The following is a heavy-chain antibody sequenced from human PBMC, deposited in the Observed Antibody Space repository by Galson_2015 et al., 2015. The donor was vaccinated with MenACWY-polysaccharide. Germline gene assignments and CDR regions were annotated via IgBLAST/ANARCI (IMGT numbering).Heavy chain of an antibody. V-gene: IGHV4-4*07. J-gene: IGHJ5*01. Sequence: ATLSLACPVSGGSISNYYWTWIRQPAGKGLEWIGRIYSSGKTNYNPSLKRRVTMSLDTSKSQFSLNLSSVTAADTALYYCARDRSGPEIDSWGQGSLVTVSS. D-gene: IGHD3-10*01. CDR2: IYSSGKT. CDR3: ARDRSGPEIDS. CDR1: GGSISNYY.